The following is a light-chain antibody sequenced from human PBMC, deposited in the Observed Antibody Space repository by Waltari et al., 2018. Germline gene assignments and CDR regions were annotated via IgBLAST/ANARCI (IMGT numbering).Light chain of an antibody. CDR3: QQRSDWPPFT. CDR2: DAF. J-gene: IGKJ3*01. Sequence: EIVLTQSPVTLSLSPGERATLSCRASQNIQTFLAWYQHRPCQPPRLLISDAFYRATGIPARFSGSGSGTDFTLSISSLEPEDFAVYFCQQRSDWPPFTFGPGTRVDI. V-gene: IGKV3-11*01. CDR1: QNIQTF.